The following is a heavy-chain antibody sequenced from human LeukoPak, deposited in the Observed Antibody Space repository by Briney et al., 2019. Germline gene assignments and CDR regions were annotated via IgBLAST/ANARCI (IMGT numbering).Heavy chain of an antibody. D-gene: IGHD5-18*01. V-gene: IGHV3-66*01. J-gene: IGHJ6*03. CDR1: GFTVSSNY. Sequence: PGGSLRLSCAASGFTVSSNYMSWVRQAPGKGLEWVSVIYNDGSSYYAESVKGRFTTSRDNSKNTLYLQMNSLRAEDTAVYYCARIGYSYGPLGYYYYMDVWGKGTTVTISS. CDR2: IYNDGSS. CDR3: ARIGYSYGPLGYYYYMDV.